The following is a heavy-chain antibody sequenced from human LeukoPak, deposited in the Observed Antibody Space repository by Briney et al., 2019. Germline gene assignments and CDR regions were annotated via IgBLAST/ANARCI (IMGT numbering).Heavy chain of an antibody. J-gene: IGHJ4*02. CDR3: ARDSDYYDSSGYYGY. CDR1: GFTFSSYV. Sequence: GGSLRPSCAASGFTFSSYVMHWVRQAPGKGLEWVAVIWYDGSNKYYADSVKGRFTISRDNSKNTLYLQMNSLRAEDTAVYYCARDSDYYDSSGYYGYWGQGTLVTVSS. V-gene: IGHV3-33*01. CDR2: IWYDGSNK. D-gene: IGHD3-22*01.